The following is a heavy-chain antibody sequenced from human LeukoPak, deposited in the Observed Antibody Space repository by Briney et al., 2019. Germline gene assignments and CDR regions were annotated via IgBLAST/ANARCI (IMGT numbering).Heavy chain of an antibody. CDR2: FFYGGNT. D-gene: IGHD3-9*01. J-gene: IGHJ3*02. CDR1: GSSISTSNYY. Sequence: SETLSLTCTVSGSSISTSNYYWPWTRQSPGKELECIESFFYGGNTYYNPSLKSRVTISVDVSNNQFSLMLSSVTAADTALYYCARHGPLIRYRTAFDTWGQGTMVTVSS. CDR3: ARHGPLIRYRTAFDT. V-gene: IGHV4-39*01.